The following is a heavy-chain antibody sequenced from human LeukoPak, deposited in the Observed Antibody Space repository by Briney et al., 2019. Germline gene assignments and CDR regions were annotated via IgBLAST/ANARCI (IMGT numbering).Heavy chain of an antibody. CDR3: ARIPTFYGDYNKDY. Sequence: QPGGSLRLSCAASGFTFSSYTMSWVRQAPRKVLGWVSSTVGSGGRTYYANSVKGRFTASRDDSKHTVYLLVNSLRAEDTATYYCARIPTFYGDYNKDYWGQGTLVTVSS. CDR1: GFTFSSYT. D-gene: IGHD4-17*01. V-gene: IGHV3-23*01. CDR2: TVGSGGRT. J-gene: IGHJ4*02.